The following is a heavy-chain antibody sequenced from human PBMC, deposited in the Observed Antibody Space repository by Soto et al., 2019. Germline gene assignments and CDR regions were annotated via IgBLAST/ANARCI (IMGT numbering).Heavy chain of an antibody. CDR3: ARGSTREVSRFDY. CDR1: GGSISSGGYY. D-gene: IGHD1-1*01. Sequence: PSETLSLTCTVSGGSISSGGYYWSWIRQHPGKGLEWIGYIYYSGSTYYNPSLKSRVTISVDTSKNQFSLKLSSVTAADTAVYYCARGSTREVSRFDYWGQGTLVTVS. CDR2: IYYSGST. J-gene: IGHJ4*02. V-gene: IGHV4-31*03.